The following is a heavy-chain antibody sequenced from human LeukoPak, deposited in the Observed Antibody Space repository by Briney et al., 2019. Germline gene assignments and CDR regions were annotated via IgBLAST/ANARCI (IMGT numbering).Heavy chain of an antibody. V-gene: IGHV4-4*07. Sequence: SETLSLTCTVSGGSISSYYWSWIRQPAGKGREWGGRIYTSGSTNYNPSLKSRVTMSVDTSKNQFSLKLSSVTAADTAVYYCARVGYSSGWSSFDYWGQGTLVTVSS. J-gene: IGHJ4*02. CDR2: IYTSGST. CDR1: GGSISSYY. D-gene: IGHD6-19*01. CDR3: ARVGYSSGWSSFDY.